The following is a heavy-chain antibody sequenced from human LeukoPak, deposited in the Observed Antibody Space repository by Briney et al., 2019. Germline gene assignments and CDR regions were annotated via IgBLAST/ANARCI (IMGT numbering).Heavy chain of an antibody. CDR2: MNPNSGNT. V-gene: IGHV1-8*03. Sequence: GASVKVSCKASGYTFTTYDINWVRQPPGQGLELMGWMNPNSGNTGYAQKVQGRVSITRNTSISTAYLELSSLRSEDTAVYYCARGAGSSSAYYYYYYYMDVWGEGTTVTVSS. J-gene: IGHJ6*03. CDR1: GYTFTTYD. CDR3: ARGAGSSSAYYYYYYYMDV. D-gene: IGHD6-6*01.